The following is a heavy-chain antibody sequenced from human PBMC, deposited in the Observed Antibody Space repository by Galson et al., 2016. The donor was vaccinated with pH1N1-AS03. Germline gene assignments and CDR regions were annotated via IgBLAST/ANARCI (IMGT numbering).Heavy chain of an antibody. V-gene: IGHV1-18*04. D-gene: IGHD4-17*01. Sequence: SVKVSCKASGYKFTNYGFNWVRQAPGQGLEWMGWISGYNGNTNYAQSLQGRVTMTTDTSTSTAYMELRSLRSDDTAVYYCASDGGAPYYYYGLDVWGQGTTVTVSS. J-gene: IGHJ6*02. CDR2: ISGYNGNT. CDR1: GYKFTNYG. CDR3: ASDGGAPYYYYGLDV.